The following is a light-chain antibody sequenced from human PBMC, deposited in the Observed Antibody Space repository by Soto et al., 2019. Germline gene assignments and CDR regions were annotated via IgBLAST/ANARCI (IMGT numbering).Light chain of an antibody. Sequence: IVMTQSPATLSVPPGERATLSCRASQSIDSKLAWYQQRPGQAPRLLIYGASTRANGIPARFSGSGSGTECTLTISGLQSEEFGVYYCQQYKSWRTFGQGTNVEIK. CDR3: QQYKSWRT. CDR2: GAS. J-gene: IGKJ1*01. CDR1: QSIDSK. V-gene: IGKV3-15*01.